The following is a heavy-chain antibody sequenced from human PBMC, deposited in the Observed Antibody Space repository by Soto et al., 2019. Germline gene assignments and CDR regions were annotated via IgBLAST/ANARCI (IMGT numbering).Heavy chain of an antibody. CDR1: GYTFTTYG. CDR2: ISTYNGDT. J-gene: IGHJ4*02. Sequence: QVQLVQSGAEVKRPGASLKVSCKASGYTFTTYGFNWVRQAPGQGLEWMGWISTYNGDTNYAQNFQGRVTLTTDTSTSTAYMELRSLTSDDTAVYYCARTPRAQMIVLEAATRFDYWGQGTLVTVSS. V-gene: IGHV1-18*04. D-gene: IGHD2-15*01. CDR3: ARTPRAQMIVLEAATRFDY.